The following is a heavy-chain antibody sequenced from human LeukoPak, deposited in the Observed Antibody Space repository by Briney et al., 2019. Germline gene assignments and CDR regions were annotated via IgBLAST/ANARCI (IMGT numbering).Heavy chain of an antibody. V-gene: IGHV3-43*01. J-gene: IGHJ4*02. CDR2: ISWDGGST. CDR3: AKVFDGAFDY. Sequence: GGSLRLSCAASGFTFDDYTMHWVRQAPGKGLEWVSLISWDGGSTYYADSVEGRFTISRDNSKNSLYLQMNSLRTEDTALYYCAKVFDGAFDYWGQGTLVTVSS. D-gene: IGHD3-10*01. CDR1: GFTFDDYT.